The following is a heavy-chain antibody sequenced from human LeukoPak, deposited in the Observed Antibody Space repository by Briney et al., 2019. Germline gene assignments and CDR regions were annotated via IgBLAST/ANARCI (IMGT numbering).Heavy chain of an antibody. Sequence: SETLSLTCTVSGGSISSYYWSWIRQPPGKGLEWIGYIYYSGSTNYNPSLKSRVTISVDTSKNQFSLKLSSVTAADTAVYYCARSGFGELFRAFDIWGQGTMVTVSS. J-gene: IGHJ3*02. CDR2: IYYSGST. CDR3: ARSGFGELFRAFDI. D-gene: IGHD3-10*01. V-gene: IGHV4-59*01. CDR1: GGSISSYY.